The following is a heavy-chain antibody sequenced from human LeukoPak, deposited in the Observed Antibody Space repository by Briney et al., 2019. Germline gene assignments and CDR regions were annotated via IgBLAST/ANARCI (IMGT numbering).Heavy chain of an antibody. Sequence: SETLSLTCTVSGGSNSSGSYYWSWIRQPAGKGLEWIGRIYTSGSTNYNPSLKSRVTISVDTSKNQFSLKLSSVTAADTAVYYCASDFWSGYYDYWGQGTLVTVSS. CDR3: ASDFWSGYYDY. V-gene: IGHV4-61*02. D-gene: IGHD3-3*01. CDR1: GGSNSSGSYY. CDR2: IYTSGST. J-gene: IGHJ4*02.